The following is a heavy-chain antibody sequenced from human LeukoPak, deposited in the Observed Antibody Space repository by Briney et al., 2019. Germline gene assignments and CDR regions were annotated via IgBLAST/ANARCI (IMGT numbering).Heavy chain of an antibody. V-gene: IGHV3-23*01. D-gene: IGHD1-26*01. CDR3: AKDGQSFNSMWVYFDS. CDR1: GFTFSNFA. CDR2: IGGGDT. Sequence: GGSLRLSCAASGFTFSNFAMSWVRQSPGKGLEWVSGIGGGDTHYADSVKGRFTISRDDSRNTVDLQMSSLRAEDTAVYYCAKDGQSFNSMWVYFDSWGQGTLVTVSS. J-gene: IGHJ4*02.